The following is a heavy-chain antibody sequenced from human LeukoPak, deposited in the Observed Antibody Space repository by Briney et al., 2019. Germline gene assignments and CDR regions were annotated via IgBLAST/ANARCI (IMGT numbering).Heavy chain of an antibody. CDR3: ASSLGDYYDGSGSFDY. V-gene: IGHV4-30-2*01. CDR2: IYHSGST. Sequence: SQTLSLTCTVSGGSISSGGYYWSWIRQHPGKGLEWIGYIYHSGSTYYNPSLKSRVTISVDRSKNQFSLKLSSVTAADTAVYYCASSLGDYYDGSGSFDYWGQGTLVTVSS. CDR1: GGSISSGGYY. D-gene: IGHD3-22*01. J-gene: IGHJ4*02.